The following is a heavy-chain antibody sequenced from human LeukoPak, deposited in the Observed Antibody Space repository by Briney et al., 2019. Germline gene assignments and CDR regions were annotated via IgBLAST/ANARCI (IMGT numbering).Heavy chain of an antibody. Sequence: SETLSLTCTVSGGSISSYYWSWIRQPPGKGLEWIGYIYYSGSTNYNPSLKSRVTISVDTSKNQFSLKLSSVTAADTAVYYCVRDVGAAPDYYFDYWGQGTLVTVSS. D-gene: IGHD1-26*01. CDR1: GGSISSYY. V-gene: IGHV4-59*12. CDR2: IYYSGST. CDR3: VRDVGAAPDYYFDY. J-gene: IGHJ4*02.